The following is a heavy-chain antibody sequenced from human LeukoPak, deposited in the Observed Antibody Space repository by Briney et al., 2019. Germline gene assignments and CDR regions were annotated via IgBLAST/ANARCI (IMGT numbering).Heavy chain of an antibody. CDR1: GGSFSGYY. CDR2: INHSGST. J-gene: IGHJ5*02. Sequence: PSETLSLTCAVYGGSFSGYYWSWIRQPPGKGLEWIGEINHSGSTNYNPSLKSRVTISVDTSKNQFSLKLSSVTAADTAVYYCASRDCSGGSCLEGYNVLDPWGQGTLVTVSS. V-gene: IGHV4-34*01. CDR3: ASRDCSGGSCLEGYNVLDP. D-gene: IGHD2-15*01.